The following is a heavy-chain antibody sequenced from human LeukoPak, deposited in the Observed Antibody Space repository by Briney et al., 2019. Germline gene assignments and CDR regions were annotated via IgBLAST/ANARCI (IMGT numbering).Heavy chain of an antibody. CDR2: INHSGST. CDR3: ARLFY. J-gene: IGHJ4*02. Sequence: KPSETLSLTCAVYGGSFSGYYWSWIRQPPGKGLEWIGEINHSGSTNYNPPLKSRVTISVDTSKNQFSLKLSSVTAADTAVYYCARLFYWGQGTLVTVSS. V-gene: IGHV4-34*01. CDR1: GGSFSGYY.